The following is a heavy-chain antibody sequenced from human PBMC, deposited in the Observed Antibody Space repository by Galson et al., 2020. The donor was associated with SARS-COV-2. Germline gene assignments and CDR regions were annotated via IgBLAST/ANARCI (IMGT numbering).Heavy chain of an antibody. CDR3: ARIVVEQQRRHDYYDGRDG. CDR1: GFSLSTSGMC. D-gene: IGHD6-13*01. J-gene: IGHJ6*02. Sequence: SGPTLVQPTQTLTLTCTFSGFSLSTSGMCVSWIRQPPGKALEWLALIDWDDDQYYSTSLKTRLTISKDTSKNQVVLTMTNMDPVDTATYYGARIVVEQQRRHDYYDGRDGGSQWTTVTFSS. V-gene: IGHV2-70*01. CDR2: IDWDDDQ.